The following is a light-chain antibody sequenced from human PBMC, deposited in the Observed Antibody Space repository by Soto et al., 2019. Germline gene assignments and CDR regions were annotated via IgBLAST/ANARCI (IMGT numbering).Light chain of an antibody. CDR1: QTVSSN. CDR2: GAS. CDR3: QQYEEWPWP. J-gene: IGKJ1*01. V-gene: IGKV3-15*01. Sequence: EIVLTQSPGTLSLSPGERATLSCRASQTVSSNVARYQQQPGQAPRLLIYGASTRATGIPARFSASGSGTEFTLTISSLQSEDFAVSSCQQYEEWPWPFAPGPKVDI.